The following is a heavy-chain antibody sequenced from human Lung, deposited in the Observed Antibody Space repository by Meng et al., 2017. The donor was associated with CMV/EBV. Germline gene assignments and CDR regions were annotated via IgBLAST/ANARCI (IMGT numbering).Heavy chain of an antibody. CDR1: GFTFSNYE. D-gene: IGHD6-19*01. V-gene: IGHV3-48*03. CDR3: ARDIAVAAADH. J-gene: IGHJ4*02. Sequence: GGSXRLXCAASGFTFSNYEMDWVRQAPGKGLEWVSYISQSGSLIYNADSVKGRFTISRDDAKNSLYLQMNSLRVEDTAVYYCARDIAVAAADHWGQGTLVTVSS. CDR2: ISQSGSLI.